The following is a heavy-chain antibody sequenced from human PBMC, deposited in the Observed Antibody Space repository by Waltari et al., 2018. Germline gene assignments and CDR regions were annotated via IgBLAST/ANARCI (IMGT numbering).Heavy chain of an antibody. V-gene: IGHV3-74*03. D-gene: IGHD1-1*01. CDR3: ARVSRRTYRSPVPGRHYYYGMDV. J-gene: IGHJ6*02. CDR1: GFTFSSFW. Sequence: EEQLVESGGGLVQPGDSLRLSCAASGFTFSSFWMNWVRQAPGKGPLWVSRISTDASDTTYADSVKCRFTISRDNARNTLYLQMNRLRAEDTAVYFCARVSRRTYRSPVPGRHYYYGMDVWGQGTTVTVSS. CDR2: ISTDASDT.